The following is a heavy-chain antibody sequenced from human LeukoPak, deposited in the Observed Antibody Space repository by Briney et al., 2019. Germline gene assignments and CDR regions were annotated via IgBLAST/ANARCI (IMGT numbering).Heavy chain of an antibody. Sequence: PGGSLRLSCAASGFTFSSYAMSWVRQPPGKGLEWIGEIYHSGSTNYNPSLKSRVTISVDKSKNQFSLKLSSVTAADTAVYYCARAEMEGDFDYWGQGTLVTVSS. CDR2: IYHSGST. CDR3: ARAEMEGDFDY. J-gene: IGHJ4*02. V-gene: IGHV4-4*02. D-gene: IGHD5-24*01. CDR1: GFTFSSYAM.